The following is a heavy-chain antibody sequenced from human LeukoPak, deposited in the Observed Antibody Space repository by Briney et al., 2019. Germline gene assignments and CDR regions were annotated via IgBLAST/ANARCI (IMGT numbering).Heavy chain of an antibody. J-gene: IGHJ4*02. D-gene: IGHD4-11*01. CDR1: GFTFSSYS. Sequence: GGSLRLSCAASGFTFSSYSMNWVRQAPGKGLEWVSSISSSSSYIYYADSVKGLFTISRDNAKNSLSLQMNSLRAEDTAVYYCARDRDDYPYYWGQGTLVTVSS. V-gene: IGHV3-21*01. CDR2: ISSSSSYI. CDR3: ARDRDDYPYY.